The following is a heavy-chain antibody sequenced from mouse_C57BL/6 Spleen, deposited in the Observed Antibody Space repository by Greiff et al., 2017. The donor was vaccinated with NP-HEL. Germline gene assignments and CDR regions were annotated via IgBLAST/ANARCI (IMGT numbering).Heavy chain of an antibody. Sequence: VHVKQSGAELVRPGASVKLSCTASGFNIKDDYMHWVKQRPEQGLEWIGWIDPENGDTEYASKFQGKATITADTSSNTAYLQLSSLTSEDTAVYYCTTPCNYYGSSYGYWGQGTTLTVSS. CDR3: TTPCNYYGSSYGY. V-gene: IGHV14-4*01. CDR1: GFNIKDDY. J-gene: IGHJ2*01. CDR2: IDPENGDT. D-gene: IGHD1-1*01.